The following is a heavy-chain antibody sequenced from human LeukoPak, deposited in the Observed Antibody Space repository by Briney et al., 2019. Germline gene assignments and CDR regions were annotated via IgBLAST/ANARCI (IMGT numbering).Heavy chain of an antibody. V-gene: IGHV3-13*01. CDR2: IGTAGDT. CDR3: ARAFNYYDSSGYPPPLGY. Sequence: PGGSLRLSCAASGFTFSSYDMHWVRQATGKGLEWVSAIGTAGDTYYPGSVKGRFTISRDNAKNSLYLQMNSLRAEDTALYYCARAFNYYDSSGYPPPLGYWGQGTLVTVSS. J-gene: IGHJ4*02. D-gene: IGHD3-22*01. CDR1: GFTFSSYD.